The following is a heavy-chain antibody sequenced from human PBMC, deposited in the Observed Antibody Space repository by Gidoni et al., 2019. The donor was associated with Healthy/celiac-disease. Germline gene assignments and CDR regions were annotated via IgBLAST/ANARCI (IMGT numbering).Heavy chain of an antibody. CDR2: INPNSGGT. J-gene: IGHJ5*02. CDR1: GYTFTGYY. CDR3: ARETTTGTKGWFDP. V-gene: IGHV1-2*02. D-gene: IGHD1-1*01. Sequence: QVQLVQSGAEVKKPGASVKVSCKASGYTFTGYYMHWVRQAPGHWLEWMVGINPNSGGTNYAQKFQGRVTMTRDTSISTAYMELSRLRSDDTAVYYCARETTTGTKGWFDPWGQGTLVTVSS.